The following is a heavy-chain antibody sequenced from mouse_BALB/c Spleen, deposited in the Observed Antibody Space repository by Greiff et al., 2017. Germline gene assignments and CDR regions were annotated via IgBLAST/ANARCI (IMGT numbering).Heavy chain of an antibody. D-gene: IGHD1-1*01. CDR2: ILPGSGST. Sequence: LQESGAELMKPGASVKISCKATGYTFSSYWIEWVKQRPGHGLEWIGEILPGSGSTNYNEKFKGKATFTADTSSNTAYMQLSSLTSEDSAVYYCARLPYGSSSAWFAYWGQGTLVTVSA. V-gene: IGHV1-9*01. CDR3: ARLPYGSSSAWFAY. CDR1: GYTFSSYW. J-gene: IGHJ3*01.